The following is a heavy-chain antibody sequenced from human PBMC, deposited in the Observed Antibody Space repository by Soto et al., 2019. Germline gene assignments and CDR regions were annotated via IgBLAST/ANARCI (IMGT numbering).Heavy chain of an antibody. J-gene: IGHJ4*02. D-gene: IGHD4-4*01. V-gene: IGHV3-64*04. CDR1: GFTFSSYP. Sequence: PGGSLRLSCSASGFTFSSYPMHWFRQAPGKGLEYVSAISSNGDNTYYADSVKGRLTISRDNAKNSLYLQMNSLRAEDTAVYYCARTDDYSKTVDDWCQGTLVTVFS. CDR2: ISSNGDNT. CDR3: ARTDDYSKTVDD.